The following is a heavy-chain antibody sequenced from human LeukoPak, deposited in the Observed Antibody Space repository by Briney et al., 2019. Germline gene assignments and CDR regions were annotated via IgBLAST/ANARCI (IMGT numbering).Heavy chain of an antibody. CDR2: IIPIFGTA. D-gene: IGHD2-2*01. V-gene: IGHV1-69*05. CDR1: GGTFISYA. CDR3: ARVDCSSTSCPRAPDYYYYYMDV. J-gene: IGHJ6*03. Sequence: SVTVSFKASGGTFISYAISWVRQAPGQGLEWMGGIIPIFGTANYAQKFQGRVTITTDESTSTAYMELSSLRSEDTAVYYCARVDCSSTSCPRAPDYYYYYMDVWGKGTTVTVSS.